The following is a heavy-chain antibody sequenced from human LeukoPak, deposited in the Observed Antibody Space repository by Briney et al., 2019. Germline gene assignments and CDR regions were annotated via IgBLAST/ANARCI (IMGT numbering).Heavy chain of an antibody. Sequence: GSSVTVSCKASGGTFSSYAISWVRQAPGQGLEWMGGIIPIFGTANYAQKFQGRVTVTADKSTSTAYMELSSLRSEDTAVYYCARPAAAGSPYAAGMDVWGKGTTVTVSS. V-gene: IGHV1-69*06. CDR1: GGTFSSYA. J-gene: IGHJ6*04. D-gene: IGHD6-13*01. CDR3: ARPAAAGSPYAAGMDV. CDR2: IIPIFGTA.